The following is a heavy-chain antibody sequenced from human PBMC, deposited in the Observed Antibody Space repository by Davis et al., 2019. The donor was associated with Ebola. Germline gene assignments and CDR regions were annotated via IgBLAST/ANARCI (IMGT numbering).Heavy chain of an antibody. Sequence: ASVKVSCKASGYTFTSYYMHWVRQAPGQGLEWMGIINPSGGSTSYAQKFQGRVTMTRDTSTSTVYMELSSLRSEDTAVYYCAGQQRSYDFWSGPPEDYWGQGTLVTVSS. V-gene: IGHV1-46*01. CDR2: INPSGGST. D-gene: IGHD3-3*01. CDR1: GYTFTSYY. J-gene: IGHJ4*02. CDR3: AGQQRSYDFWSGPPEDY.